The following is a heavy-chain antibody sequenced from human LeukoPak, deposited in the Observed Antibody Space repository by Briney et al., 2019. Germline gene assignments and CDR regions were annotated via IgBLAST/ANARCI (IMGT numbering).Heavy chain of an antibody. J-gene: IGHJ4*02. CDR2: ISSSSSYI. V-gene: IGHV3-21*01. CDR3: TRDDFSGSYCD. D-gene: IGHD1-26*01. Sequence: AGGSLRLSCAASGFTFSSYSMNWVRQAPGKGLEWVSSISSSSSYIYYADSVKGRFTISRDNTKNSLYLQMNSLRVDDTAIYYCTRDDFSGSYCDWGQGTLVTVSS. CDR1: GFTFSSYS.